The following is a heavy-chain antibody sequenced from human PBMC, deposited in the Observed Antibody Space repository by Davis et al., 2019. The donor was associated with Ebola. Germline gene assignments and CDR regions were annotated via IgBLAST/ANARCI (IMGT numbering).Heavy chain of an antibody. Sequence: GGSLRLSCAASGFTFSSYAMSWVRQAPGKGLEWVSAISGSGGSTYYADSVKGRFTISRDNSKNTLYLQMNSLRAEDTAVYYCAKGSTIFGVGPGYYFDYWGRGTLVTVSS. CDR1: GFTFSSYA. D-gene: IGHD3-3*01. J-gene: IGHJ4*02. CDR3: AKGSTIFGVGPGYYFDY. V-gene: IGHV3-23*01. CDR2: ISGSGGST.